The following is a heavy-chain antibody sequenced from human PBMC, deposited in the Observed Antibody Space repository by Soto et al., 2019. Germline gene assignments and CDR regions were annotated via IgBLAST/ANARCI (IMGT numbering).Heavy chain of an antibody. J-gene: IGHJ3*02. D-gene: IGHD3-22*01. CDR1: GDSISSRAYS. CDR3: ARELLFYDSDGFSWDDAFDI. CDR2: IYQSGST. Sequence: SETLFLSCTVSGDSISSRAYSWSWIRQPPGTGLEWIGFIYQSGSTYYNPSLKSRVTMSLDRPKNQFSLKLSSVTAADTAVYYCARELLFYDSDGFSWDDAFDIWGQGTMVTVSS. V-gene: IGHV4-30-2*01.